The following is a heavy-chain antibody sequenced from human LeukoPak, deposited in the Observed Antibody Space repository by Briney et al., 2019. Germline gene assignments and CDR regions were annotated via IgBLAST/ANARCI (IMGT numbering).Heavy chain of an antibody. Sequence: GGSLRLSCAAFGFTFSSYSMNWVRQAPGKGLEWVSHISSSSSTINYADSVKGRFTISRDNAKNSLYLQMNSLRAEDTAVYYCARDLRTYRSRGANWFDPWGQGTLVTVSS. J-gene: IGHJ5*02. D-gene: IGHD1-1*01. CDR2: ISSSSSTI. CDR1: GFTFSSYS. CDR3: ARDLRTYRSRGANWFDP. V-gene: IGHV3-48*01.